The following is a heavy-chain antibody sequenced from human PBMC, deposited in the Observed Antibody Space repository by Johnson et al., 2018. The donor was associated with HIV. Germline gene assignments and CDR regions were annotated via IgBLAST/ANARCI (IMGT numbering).Heavy chain of an antibody. CDR2: ISYDESDK. D-gene: IGHD3-9*01. CDR3: ARDGDDGDEADDTKGAFDI. CDR1: GFTFTSYT. J-gene: IGHJ3*02. Sequence: QVQLVESWGGVVQPGRSLRLSCAASGFTFTSYTMHWVRQAPGKGLEWVALISYDESDKYYADSVKGRFTISRDNSKNTLYLQMNSLRAEDTAVYYCARDGDDGDEADDTKGAFDIWGQGTMVTVSS. V-gene: IGHV3-30*04.